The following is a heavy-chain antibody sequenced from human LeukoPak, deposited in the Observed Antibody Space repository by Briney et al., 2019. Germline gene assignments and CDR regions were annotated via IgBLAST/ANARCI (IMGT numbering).Heavy chain of an antibody. V-gene: IGHV4-39*07. CDR2: IYYSGST. CDR1: GGSISSSSYY. J-gene: IGHJ2*01. CDR3: ARDAYRYCSGGSCYANWYFDL. D-gene: IGHD2-15*01. Sequence: KPSETLSLTCTVSGGSISSSSYYWGWIRQPPGKGLEWIGSIYYSGSTYYNPSLKSRVTISVDTSKNQFSLKLSSVTAADTAVYYCARDAYRYCSGGSCYANWYFDLWGRGTLVTVSS.